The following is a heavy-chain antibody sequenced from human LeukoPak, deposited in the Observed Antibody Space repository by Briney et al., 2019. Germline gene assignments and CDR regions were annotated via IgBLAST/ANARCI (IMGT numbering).Heavy chain of an antibody. CDR2: IYYSGST. CDR1: GGSISSSSYY. CDR3: ARRSTAPIAGTGVNWFDP. J-gene: IGHJ5*02. Sequence: SETLSLTCTVSGGSISSSSYYWGWIRQPPGKGLEWIGSIYYSGSTYYDPSLKSRVTISVDTSKNQFSLKLSSVTAADTAVYYCARRSTAPIAGTGVNWFDPWGQGTLVTVSS. D-gene: IGHD6-13*01. V-gene: IGHV4-39*01.